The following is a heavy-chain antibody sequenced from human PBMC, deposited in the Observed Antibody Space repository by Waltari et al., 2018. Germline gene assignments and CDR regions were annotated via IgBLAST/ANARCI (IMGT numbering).Heavy chain of an antibody. CDR2: IYYNGGS. D-gene: IGHD1-1*01. Sequence: QVHLQESGAGLVKPSETLSLTCTVSGGSFRGYYWSWIRQHPGQGLAWIGDIYYNGGSNYSPSLESRVTISTDTSNSQFSLRLMSVTDADTAIYYCARVGTGLSGMFDSWGQGALVTVSS. V-gene: IGHV4-59*01. J-gene: IGHJ4*02. CDR1: GGSFRGYY. CDR3: ARVGTGLSGMFDS.